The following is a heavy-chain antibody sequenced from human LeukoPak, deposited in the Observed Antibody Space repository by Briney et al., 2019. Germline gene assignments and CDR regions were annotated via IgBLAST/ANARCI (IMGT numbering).Heavy chain of an antibody. J-gene: IGHJ4*02. V-gene: IGHV4-39*01. Sequence: SETLSLTCSVSGGSISGSSYYWGWIRQPPWKGLEWIGNIYYRGSTYYNPSLKSRVIKSIDTSKNQFSLKVNSVTATDTAVYYCAKTVWSRLAAGLDSWGQGTLVTVSS. D-gene: IGHD2-21*02. CDR2: IYYRGST. CDR3: AKTVWSRLAAGLDS. CDR1: GGSISGSSYY.